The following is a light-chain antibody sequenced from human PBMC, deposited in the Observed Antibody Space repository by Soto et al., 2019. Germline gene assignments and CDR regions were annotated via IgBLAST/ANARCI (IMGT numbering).Light chain of an antibody. V-gene: IGKV3-15*01. CDR2: GPS. CDR1: QSIRST. CDR3: QQYNNWLRGS. Sequence: EIVMTQSPATLSVSPGESATVSCRASQSIRSTLAWYQQIPGQAPRLLIYGPSTRVTSIPARFSGSGSGTEFTLTISSLQPEDSAVYYCQQYNNWLRGSFGPGTKLEIK. J-gene: IGKJ2*04.